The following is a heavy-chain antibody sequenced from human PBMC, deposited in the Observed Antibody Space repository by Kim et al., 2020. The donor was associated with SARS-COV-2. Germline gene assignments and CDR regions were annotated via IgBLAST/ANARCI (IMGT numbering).Heavy chain of an antibody. V-gene: IGHV3-30-3*01. D-gene: IGHD2-2*01. Sequence: LSLTCAASGFTFSSYAMHWVRQAPGKGLEWVAVISYDGSNKYYADSVKGRFTISRDNSKNTLYLQMNSLRAEDTAVYYCARTSWPYCSSTSCYRQGAFDIWGQGTMVPVSS. J-gene: IGHJ3*02. CDR2: ISYDGSNK. CDR1: GFTFSSYA. CDR3: ARTSWPYCSSTSCYRQGAFDI.